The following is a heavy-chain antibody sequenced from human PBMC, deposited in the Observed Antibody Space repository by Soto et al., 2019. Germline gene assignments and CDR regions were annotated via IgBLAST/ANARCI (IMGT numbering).Heavy chain of an antibody. J-gene: IGHJ6*02. CDR1: GYSFTSYW. V-gene: IGHV5-51*01. Sequence: GESLKISCKGSGYSFTSYWIGWVRQMPGKGLEWMGIIYPGDSDTRYSPSFQGQVTISADKSISTAYLQWSSLKASDTAMYYCARHMSSCRFSCYGMDVWRQGTTVPAS. CDR2: IYPGDSDT. D-gene: IGHD3-3*01. CDR3: ARHMSSCRFSCYGMDV.